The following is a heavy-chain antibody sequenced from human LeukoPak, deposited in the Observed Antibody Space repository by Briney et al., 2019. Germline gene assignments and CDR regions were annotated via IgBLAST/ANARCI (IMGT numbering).Heavy chain of an antibody. CDR3: AISTAMAKYYYYYMDV. V-gene: IGHV3-20*04. D-gene: IGHD5-18*01. CDR2: INWNGGST. CDR1: GFTLSTYA. J-gene: IGHJ6*03. Sequence: GGSLRLSCAASGFTLSTYAMSWVRQTPGKGLEWVSGINWNGGSTGYADSVKGRFTISRDNAKNSLYLQMNSLRAEDTALYYCAISTAMAKYYYYYMDVWGKGTTVTVSS.